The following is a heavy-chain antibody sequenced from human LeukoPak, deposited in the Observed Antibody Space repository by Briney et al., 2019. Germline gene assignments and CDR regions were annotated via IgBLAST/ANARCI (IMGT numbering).Heavy chain of an antibody. CDR1: GFTFSSYA. J-gene: IGHJ4*02. CDR3: AKGEGYSGYDKPFDY. Sequence: GGSLRLSCAASGFTFSSYAMSWVRQAPGKGLEWVSAISGSGGSTYYTDSVKGRFTISRDNSKNTLYLQMNSLRAEDTAVYYCAKGEGYSGYDKPFDYWGQGTLVTVSS. CDR2: ISGSGGST. V-gene: IGHV3-23*01. D-gene: IGHD5-12*01.